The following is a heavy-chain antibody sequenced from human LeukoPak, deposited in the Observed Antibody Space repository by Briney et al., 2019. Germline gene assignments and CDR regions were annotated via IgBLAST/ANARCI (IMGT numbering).Heavy chain of an antibody. V-gene: IGHV4-39*01. CDR3: ARHPITMIVGIDY. D-gene: IGHD3-22*01. J-gene: IGHJ4*02. CDR1: GGSISSSSYY. CDR2: IYYSGST. Sequence: SETLSPTCTVSGGSISSSSYYWGWIRQPPGKGLEWIGSIYYSGSTYYNPSLKSRVTISVDTSKNQFSLKLSSVTAADTAVYYCARHPITMIVGIDYWGQGTLVTVSS.